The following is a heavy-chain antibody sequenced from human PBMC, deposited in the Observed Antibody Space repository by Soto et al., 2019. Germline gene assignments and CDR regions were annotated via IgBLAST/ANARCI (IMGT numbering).Heavy chain of an antibody. J-gene: IGHJ6*02. CDR3: AKDGNYYGSGSFSFGKPYYYYYGMDV. CDR2: INMDGSSK. Sequence: GGSLRLSCAASGFTCSGDWMHWVRQDAGKGLVWVSRINMDGSSKYYADSVKGRFTISRDNSKNTLYLQMNSLRAEDTAVYYCAKDGNYYGSGSFSFGKPYYYYYGMDVWGQGTTVTVSS. D-gene: IGHD3-10*01. CDR1: GFTCSGDW. V-gene: IGHV3-74*01.